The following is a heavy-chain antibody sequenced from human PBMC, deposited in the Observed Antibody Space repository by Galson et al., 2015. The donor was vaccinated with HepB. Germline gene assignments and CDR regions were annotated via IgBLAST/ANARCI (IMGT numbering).Heavy chain of an antibody. CDR1: GGSISSSSYY. V-gene: IGHV4-39*01. CDR2: IYYSGST. CDR3: ARVYGGYASTYFDY. Sequence: LSLTCTVSGGSISSSSYYWGWIRQPPGKGLAWIGSIYYSGSTYYNPSLKSRVTISVDTSKTQFPLKLSSVTAADTAVYYCARVYGGYASTYFDYWGQGTLVTVSS. D-gene: IGHD5-12*01. J-gene: IGHJ4*02.